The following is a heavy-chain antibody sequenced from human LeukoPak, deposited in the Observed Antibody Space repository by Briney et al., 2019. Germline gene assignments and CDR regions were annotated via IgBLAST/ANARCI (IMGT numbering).Heavy chain of an antibody. V-gene: IGHV3-30-3*01. J-gene: IGHJ3*02. D-gene: IGHD3-16*01. CDR1: GFTFSTYA. Sequence: GGSLRLSCAASGFTFSTYAIHWVRQAPGKGLEWVTVISFDGTNKYYADSVKGRYTISRDNSKSTVYLHMDSLRHEDTAVYYCARGGDGINAFDIWGQGTMVTVSS. CDR2: ISFDGTNK. CDR3: ARGGDGINAFDI.